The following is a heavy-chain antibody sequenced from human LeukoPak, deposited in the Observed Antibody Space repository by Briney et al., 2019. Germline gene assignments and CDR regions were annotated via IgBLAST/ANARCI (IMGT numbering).Heavy chain of an antibody. V-gene: IGHV4-59*01. D-gene: IGHD3-22*01. CDR1: GGSISSYY. CDR2: IYYSGST. Sequence: SETLSLTRTVSGGSISSYYWSWIRQPPGKGLEWIGYIYYSGSTNYNPSLKSRVTISVDTSKNQFSLKLSSVTAADTAVYYCARTRHYDSSGYCDYWGQGTLVTVSS. CDR3: ARTRHYDSSGYCDY. J-gene: IGHJ4*02.